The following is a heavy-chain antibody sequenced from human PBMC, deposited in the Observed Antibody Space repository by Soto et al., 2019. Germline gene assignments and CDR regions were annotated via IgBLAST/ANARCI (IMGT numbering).Heavy chain of an antibody. V-gene: IGHV3-33*01. CDR3: ARGPLAYCGGDCYSGDY. D-gene: IGHD2-21*02. CDR2: IWYDGSNK. CDR1: GFTFSSYG. J-gene: IGHJ4*02. Sequence: GGSLRLSCAASGFTFSSYGMHWVRQAPGKGLEWVAVIWYDGSNKYYADSVKGRFTISRDNSKNTLYLQMNSLRAEDTAVYYCARGPLAYCGGDCYSGDYWGQGTLVTVSS.